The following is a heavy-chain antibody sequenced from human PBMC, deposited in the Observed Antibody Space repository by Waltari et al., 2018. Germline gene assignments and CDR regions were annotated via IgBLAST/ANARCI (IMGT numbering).Heavy chain of an antibody. CDR1: GFTFDDSA. CDR2: ISWNSGSI. Sequence: EVQLVEYGGGLVQPGRSLRLYCAASGFTFDDSAIQLVRHAPGKGLEWFSGISWNSGSIGYADSVKGRFTISRDNAKNSLYLQMNSLRAEDTALYYCAKDYGSSWHFDYWGQGTLVTVSS. J-gene: IGHJ4*02. V-gene: IGHV3-9*01. CDR3: AKDYGSSWHFDY. D-gene: IGHD6-13*01.